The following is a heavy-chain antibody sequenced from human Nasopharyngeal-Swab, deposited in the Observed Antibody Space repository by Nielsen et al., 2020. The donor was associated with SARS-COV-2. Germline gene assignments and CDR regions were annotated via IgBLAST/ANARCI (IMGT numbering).Heavy chain of an antibody. J-gene: IGHJ4*02. CDR2: IYYSGST. Sequence: SETLSLTCTVSGGSISTYYWSWIRQPPGKGLEWIGYIYYSGSTNYNPSLKSRVTISVDTSKNQFSLKLSAVTAADTAVYYCARISGSGAFDYWGQGTLVTVSS. V-gene: IGHV4-59*01. D-gene: IGHD1-26*01. CDR3: ARISGSGAFDY. CDR1: GGSISTYY.